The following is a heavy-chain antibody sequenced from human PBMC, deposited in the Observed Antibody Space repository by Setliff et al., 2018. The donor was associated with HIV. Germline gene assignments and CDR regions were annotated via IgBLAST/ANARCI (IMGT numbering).Heavy chain of an antibody. V-gene: IGHV1-3*01. CDR1: GYTFSNYV. D-gene: IGHD3-22*01. CDR2: INAGNGNT. Sequence: GASVKVSCKASGYTFSNYVMQWVRQAPGQRLEWMGWINAGNGNTKYSQKFQGRVTITRDTSASTAYMELSSLRSEDTAVYYCARTPLHYYDSSGYYFFDYWGQGTLVTVSS. J-gene: IGHJ4*02. CDR3: ARTPLHYYDSSGYYFFDY.